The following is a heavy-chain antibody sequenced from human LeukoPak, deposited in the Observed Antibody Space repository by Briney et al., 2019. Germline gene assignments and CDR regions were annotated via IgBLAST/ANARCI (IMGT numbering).Heavy chain of an antibody. CDR2: INWNGGST. CDR1: GFTFDDYG. Sequence: PGGSLRHSCAASGFTFDDYGMSWVRQAPGKGLEWVSGINWNGGSTGYADSVKGRFTISRDNAKNSLYLQMNSLRAEDTALYYCARGGTTVSWFDPWGQGTVVTVSS. J-gene: IGHJ5*02. D-gene: IGHD3-16*01. V-gene: IGHV3-20*04. CDR3: ARGGTTVSWFDP.